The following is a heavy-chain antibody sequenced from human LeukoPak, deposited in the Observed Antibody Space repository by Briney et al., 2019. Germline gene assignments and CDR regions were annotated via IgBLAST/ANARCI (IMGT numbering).Heavy chain of an antibody. V-gene: IGHV4-59*08. CDR2: IYYSGST. Sequence: PSETLSLTCTVSGGSISSYYWSWIRQPPGKGLEWIGYIYYSGSTNYNPSLKSRVTISVDTSKNQFSLKLSSVTAADTAVYYCARQAGWVWGSYRPDYYFDYWGQGTLVTVTS. J-gene: IGHJ4*02. D-gene: IGHD3-16*02. CDR3: ARQAGWVWGSYRPDYYFDY. CDR1: GGSISSYY.